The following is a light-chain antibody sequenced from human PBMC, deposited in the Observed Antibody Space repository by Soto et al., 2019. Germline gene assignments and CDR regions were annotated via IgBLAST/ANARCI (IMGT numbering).Light chain of an antibody. Sequence: QSALTQPRSVSGSPGQSVTISCTGTSSDVGGYNYVSWYQQHPGKAPRLVIYDVAQWASGVPDRFTGSKSDNTAYLTISGLQAEDEGDYYCCSYTARGSFVFGIGTKLTGL. CDR1: SSDVGGYNY. CDR2: DVA. CDR3: CSYTARGSFV. V-gene: IGLV2-11*01. J-gene: IGLJ1*01.